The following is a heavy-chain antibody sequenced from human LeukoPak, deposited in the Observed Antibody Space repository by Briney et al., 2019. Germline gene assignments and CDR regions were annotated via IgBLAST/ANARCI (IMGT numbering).Heavy chain of an antibody. CDR2: ISWNSCSI. D-gene: IGHD6-13*01. V-gene: IGHV3-9*01. Sequence: GRSLRLSCAASGFTFDDYAMHWVRQAPGKGLEWVSGISWNSCSIGYADSVKGRFTISRDNAKNSLYLQMNSLRAADTALYYCAKDSRYSSSCFDYWGQGTLVTVSS. CDR1: GFTFDDYA. J-gene: IGHJ4*02. CDR3: AKDSRYSSSCFDY.